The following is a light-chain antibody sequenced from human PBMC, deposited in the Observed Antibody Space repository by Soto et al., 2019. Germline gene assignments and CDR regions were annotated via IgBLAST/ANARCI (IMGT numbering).Light chain of an antibody. CDR2: GAS. Sequence: EIVLTQSPGTLSLSPGDRATLSCRASQSVSSNFLAWSQQKPGQAPRLLIYGASITATGIPDRFSGSGSGTDFTLTIRRLEPEDFAMYFCHQYGSSPRTFGQGTKVEIK. CDR1: QSVSSNF. CDR3: HQYGSSPRT. J-gene: IGKJ1*01. V-gene: IGKV3-20*01.